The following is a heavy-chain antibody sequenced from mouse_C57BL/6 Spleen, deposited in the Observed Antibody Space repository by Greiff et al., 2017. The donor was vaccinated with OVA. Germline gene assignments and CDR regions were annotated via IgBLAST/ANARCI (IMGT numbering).Heavy chain of an antibody. Sequence: VQLVESGPELVKPGASVKISCKASGYAFSSSWMNWVKQRPGKGLEWIGRIYPGDGDTNYNGKFKGKATLTADKSSSTAYMQLSSLTSEDSAVYFCARRYYGNYFDYWGQGTTLTVSS. J-gene: IGHJ2*01. CDR1: GYAFSSSW. CDR2: IYPGDGDT. CDR3: ARRYYGNYFDY. V-gene: IGHV1-82*01. D-gene: IGHD2-1*01.